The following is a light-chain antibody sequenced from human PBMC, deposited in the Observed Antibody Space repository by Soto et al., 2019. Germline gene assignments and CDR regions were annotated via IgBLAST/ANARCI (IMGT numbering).Light chain of an antibody. Sequence: YYLTHPPSFSVAPGRASMVTCGGSNIVGYNVQWYQQKPGQAPVLVVYDDGVRPSGIPERFYGSNSGNTATLTISRVEAGDEAEYYCKIWESDSDHYVLGRGNKV. V-gene: IGLV3-21*02. J-gene: IGLJ1*01. CDR2: DDG. CDR1: NIVGYN. CDR3: KIWESDSDHYV.